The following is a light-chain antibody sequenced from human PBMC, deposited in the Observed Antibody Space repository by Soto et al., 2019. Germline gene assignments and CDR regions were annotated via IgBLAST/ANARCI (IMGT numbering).Light chain of an antibody. CDR3: GAWDDGLSAYV. V-gene: IGLV1-51*01. CDR2: DDN. CDR1: GSNVGNHY. J-gene: IGLJ1*01. Sequence: QSVLTQPPSVSAAPGQKVTISCAGSGSNVGNHYVSWYQQLPGTAPKLLIYDDNKRPSGIPDRFSGSKSATSATLGITGLQPGDEADYYCGAWDDGLSAYVFGPGTQLPLL.